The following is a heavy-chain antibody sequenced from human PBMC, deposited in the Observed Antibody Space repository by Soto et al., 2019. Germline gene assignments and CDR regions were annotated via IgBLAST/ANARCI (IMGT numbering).Heavy chain of an antibody. CDR2: TFYRSKWYN. CDR3: AKERGNHYHYYPKDV. J-gene: IGHJ6*02. CDR1: RDSVSSNSAA. V-gene: IGHV6-1*01. Sequence: SQTLSHTCAISRDSVSSNSAAWSWIRQSPSRGLEWLGRTFYRSKWYNDYAVSVKGRITINPDTSKNLFSLQLNSVTPEDTAMYYCAKERGNHYHYYPKDVWGQGTTVTVSS.